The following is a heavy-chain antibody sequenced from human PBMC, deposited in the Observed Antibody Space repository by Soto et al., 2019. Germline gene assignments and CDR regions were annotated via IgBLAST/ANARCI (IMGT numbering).Heavy chain of an antibody. J-gene: IGHJ5*02. Sequence: SETLSLTCAVYGGSFSGYYWSWIRQPPGKGLEWIGEINHSGSTNYNPSLKSRVTISVDTSKNQSSLKLSSVTAADTAVYYCARGSQALLWFGELRRTWFDPWGQGTLVTVSS. CDR1: GGSFSGYY. V-gene: IGHV4-34*01. CDR2: INHSGST. CDR3: ARGSQALLWFGELRRTWFDP. D-gene: IGHD3-10*01.